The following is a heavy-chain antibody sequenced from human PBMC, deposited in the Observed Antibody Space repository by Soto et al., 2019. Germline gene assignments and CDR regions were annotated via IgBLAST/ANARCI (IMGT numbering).Heavy chain of an antibody. CDR1: GGSISSSSYY. CDR3: ARHDWDDYSNYASFTAFDY. Sequence: QLQLQESGPGLVKPSETLSLTCTVSGGSISSSSYYWGWIRQPPGKGLEWIGSIYYSGSTYYNPSLKSRVTISVDTSKNQFSLKLSSVTAADTAVYYCARHDWDDYSNYASFTAFDYWGQGTLVTVSS. J-gene: IGHJ4*02. V-gene: IGHV4-39*01. CDR2: IYYSGST. D-gene: IGHD4-4*01.